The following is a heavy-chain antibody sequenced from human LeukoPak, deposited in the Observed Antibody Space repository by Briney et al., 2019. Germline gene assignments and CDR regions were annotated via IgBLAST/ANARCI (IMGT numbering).Heavy chain of an antibody. CDR1: GYTFTGYY. CDR3: ARASGSYWWFDS. V-gene: IGHV1-2*02. J-gene: IGHJ5*01. CDR2: VNPNSGDT. Sequence: RASVKVSCKASGYTFTGYYLHWVRQAPGQGLEWMGCVNPNSGDTNYAQKFQGSVTMTRDTSISTVYMELSRLRPDDTAVYYCARASGSYWWFDSWGQGTLVTVSS. D-gene: IGHD1-26*01.